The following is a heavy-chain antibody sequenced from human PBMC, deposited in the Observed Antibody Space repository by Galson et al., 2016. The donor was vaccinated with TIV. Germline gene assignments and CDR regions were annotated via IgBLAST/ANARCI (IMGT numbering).Heavy chain of an antibody. D-gene: IGHD2-15*01. CDR2: ISPYSGDT. V-gene: IGHV1-18*04. CDR1: GYTFSNYG. J-gene: IGHJ5*02. Sequence: SVKVSCKASGYTFSNYGINWVRQAPGQGLEWMGWISPYSGDTNYPQKLRGRVTLTTDTSTSTAYMELRSLISDDTAIYLCARVPGTQVIAATGGWFDPWGQGTLVTVSS. CDR3: ARVPGTQVIAATGGWFDP.